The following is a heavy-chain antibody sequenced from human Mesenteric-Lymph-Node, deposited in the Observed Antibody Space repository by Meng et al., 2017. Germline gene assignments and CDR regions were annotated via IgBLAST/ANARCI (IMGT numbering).Heavy chain of an antibody. J-gene: IGHJ4*02. CDR3: AKDLVGVTY. V-gene: IGHV3-23*01. CDR1: GFTFSSYA. Sequence: GESLKISCAASGFTFSSYAMSWVRQAPGKGLEWVSAISGSGGSTYYADSVKGRFTISRDNSKNTLYLQMNSLRAEDTAVYYCAKDLVGVTYWGQGTLVTVSS. CDR2: ISGSGGST. D-gene: IGHD1-26*01.